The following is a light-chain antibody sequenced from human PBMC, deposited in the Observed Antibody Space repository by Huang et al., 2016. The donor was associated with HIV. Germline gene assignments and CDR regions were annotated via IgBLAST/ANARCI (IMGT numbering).Light chain of an antibody. CDR1: QSFSSS. CDR2: AAS. J-gene: IGKJ2*01. Sequence: DIQMTQSPSSLSASVGDRVTISCRSSQSFSSSLNWYQQSPGKVPKLLIYAASIFQSGVPSRFSGSGSGTDFSLTINSLQPEDFATYYCQQSDSTPYTFGQGTKLEIK. CDR3: QQSDSTPYT. V-gene: IGKV1-39*01.